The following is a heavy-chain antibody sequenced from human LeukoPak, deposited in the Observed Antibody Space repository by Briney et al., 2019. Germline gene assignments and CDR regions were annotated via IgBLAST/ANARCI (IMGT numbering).Heavy chain of an antibody. Sequence: SETLSLTCAVYGGSFSDYYWSWIRQPPGKGLEWIGEINHSGSTNYNPSLKSRVTISVDTSKNQFSLKLSSVTAADTAVYYCARARGRFNYWGQGTLVTVSS. CDR1: GGSFSDYY. CDR2: INHSGST. V-gene: IGHV4-34*01. CDR3: ARARGRFNY. J-gene: IGHJ4*02.